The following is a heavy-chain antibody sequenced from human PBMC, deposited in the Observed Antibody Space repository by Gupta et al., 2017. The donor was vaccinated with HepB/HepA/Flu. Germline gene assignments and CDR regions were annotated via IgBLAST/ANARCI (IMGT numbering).Heavy chain of an antibody. D-gene: IGHD6-19*01. CDR1: GFTFSSYA. J-gene: IGHJ4*02. V-gene: IGHV3-23*01. CDR3: AKVPGYSSGWYLDQPGY. CDR2: ISGSGGST. Sequence: EVQLLESGGGLVQPGGSLRLSCAASGFTFSSYAMSWVLQAPGKGLEWVSAISGSGGSTYYADSVKGRFTISRDNSKNTLYLQMNSLRAEDTAVYYCAKVPGYSSGWYLDQPGYWGQGTLVTVSS.